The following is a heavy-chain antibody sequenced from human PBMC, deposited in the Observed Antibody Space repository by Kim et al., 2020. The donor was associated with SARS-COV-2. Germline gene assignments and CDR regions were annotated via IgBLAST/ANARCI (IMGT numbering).Heavy chain of an antibody. CDR1: KFTFIDYG. CDR3: AKDRGSDWYFDL. D-gene: IGHD5-12*01. V-gene: IGHV3-30*18. CDR2: ISYDKKQT. J-gene: IGHJ2*01. Sequence: GGSLRLSCAASKFTFIDYGMHWVRQPPGKGLEWVAVISYDKKQTFYSDSVKGRFTISRDNPRSTLFLQMNSLRPDDTAIYYCAKDRGSDWYFDLWGRGSLVIVSS.